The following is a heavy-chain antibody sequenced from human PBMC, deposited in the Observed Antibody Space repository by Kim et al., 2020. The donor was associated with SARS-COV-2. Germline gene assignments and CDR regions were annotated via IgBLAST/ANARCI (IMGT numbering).Heavy chain of an antibody. CDR3: AKDVWDYSGMDA. D-gene: IGHD1-26*01. Sequence: YYGNSGKGRLTNPRDTSKNTLYLQMNRLRAEDTAVYYCAKDVWDYSGMDAWGQGTTVTVSS. V-gene: IGHV3-23*01. J-gene: IGHJ6*02.